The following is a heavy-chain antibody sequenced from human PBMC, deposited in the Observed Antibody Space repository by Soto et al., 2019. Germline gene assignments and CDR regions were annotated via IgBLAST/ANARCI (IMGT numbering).Heavy chain of an antibody. V-gene: IGHV3-33*01. CDR2: IWHDGNNK. CDR3: ASDLVGASDSYGLDV. J-gene: IGHJ6*02. Sequence: GGSLRLSCAASGFTFSNYGMHWVRQAPGKGLEWVAIIWHDGNNKYYADSVRGRLIISRDNSKNRLYLQMNSLRAEDTAVYYCASDLVGASDSYGLDVWGQGTPVTVSS. D-gene: IGHD1-26*01. CDR1: GFTFSNYG.